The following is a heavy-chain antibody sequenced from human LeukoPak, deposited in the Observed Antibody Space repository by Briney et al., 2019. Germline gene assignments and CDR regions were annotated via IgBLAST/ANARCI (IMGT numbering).Heavy chain of an antibody. CDR1: GFTFDDYA. D-gene: IGHD3-3*01. CDR3: AKDGIPNYDFYGMDV. J-gene: IGHJ6*02. Sequence: QPGRSLRLSCAASGFTFDDYAMHWVRQAPGKGLEWVSGISWNSGSIGYADSVKGRFTISRDNAKNSLYLQMNSLRAEDTALYYCAKDGIPNYDFYGMDVWGQGTTVTVSS. CDR2: ISWNSGSI. V-gene: IGHV3-9*01.